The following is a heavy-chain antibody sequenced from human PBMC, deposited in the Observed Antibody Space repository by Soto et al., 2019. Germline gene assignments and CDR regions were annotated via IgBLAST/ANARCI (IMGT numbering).Heavy chain of an antibody. CDR3: ARPIVTTPHRDYYYYGLDV. CDR2: LYPSGRA. Sequence: PGGSLRLSCAASGFTVSSNYLTWVRQAPGKGLKWVSVLYPSGRAFYADSVKGRFTISTDNSQNSVYLQMSTLRAEDTAIYYCARPIVTTPHRDYYYYGLDVWGHGTTVTVSS. D-gene: IGHD5-12*01. V-gene: IGHV3-53*01. J-gene: IGHJ6*02. CDR1: GFTVSSNY.